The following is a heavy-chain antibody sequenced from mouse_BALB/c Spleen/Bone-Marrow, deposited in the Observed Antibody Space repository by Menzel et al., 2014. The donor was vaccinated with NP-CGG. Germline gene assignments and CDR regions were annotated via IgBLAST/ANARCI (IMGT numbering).Heavy chain of an antibody. CDR2: FAPGSGST. D-gene: IGHD1-1*01. V-gene: IGHV1S41*01. Sequence: DLVKPGASVKLSCKASGYTFSSYWINWIKQRPGQGLEWIGRFAPGSGSTNYNEVFKGKATLTVDTSSATAYIQLDSLSSEDSAVYFCARWGFGTGYFYFDVWGAGTTVTVSS. J-gene: IGHJ1*01. CDR3: ARWGFGTGYFYFDV. CDR1: GYTFSSYW.